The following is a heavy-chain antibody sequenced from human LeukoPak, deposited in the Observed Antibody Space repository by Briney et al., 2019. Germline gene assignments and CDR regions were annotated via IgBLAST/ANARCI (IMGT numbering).Heavy chain of an antibody. Sequence: ASVKVSCKASGYTFTSYGISWVRQAPGQGLEWMGWISAYNGNTNYAQKLQGRVTMTTDTSTSTTYMELRSLRSDDTAVYYCARVKLVHGWFDPWGQGTLVTVSS. J-gene: IGHJ5*02. D-gene: IGHD1/OR15-1a*01. CDR2: ISAYNGNT. CDR3: ARVKLVHGWFDP. CDR1: GYTFTSYG. V-gene: IGHV1-18*01.